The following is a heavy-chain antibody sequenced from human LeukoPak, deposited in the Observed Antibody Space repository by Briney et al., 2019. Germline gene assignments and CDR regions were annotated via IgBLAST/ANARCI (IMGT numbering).Heavy chain of an antibody. V-gene: IGHV1-69*01. CDR3: ASSPYHSYSSFMLEGKGSPLFFDY. CDR1: GGTFSSYA. CDR2: TIPIFGTA. Sequence: ASVKVSCKASGGTFSSYAISWVRQAPGQGLEWMGGTIPIFGTANYAQKFQGRVTITADESTSTAYMELSSLRSEDTAVYYCASSPYHSYSSFMLEGKGSPLFFDYWGQGTLVTVSS. D-gene: IGHD6-6*01. J-gene: IGHJ4*02.